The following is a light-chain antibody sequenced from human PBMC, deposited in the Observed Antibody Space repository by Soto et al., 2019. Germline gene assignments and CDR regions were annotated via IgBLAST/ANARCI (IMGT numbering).Light chain of an antibody. Sequence: DIQMTQSPSTLSASVGDRVTITCRASQTINSWLAWYQQKPGKAPKLLIYKASTLKSGVPSRFSGSGSGTEFTLTISSLQPEDFATYYCQQNYIYLRTFGQGTKVDIK. CDR2: KAS. V-gene: IGKV1-5*03. J-gene: IGKJ1*01. CDR1: QTINSW. CDR3: QQNYIYLRT.